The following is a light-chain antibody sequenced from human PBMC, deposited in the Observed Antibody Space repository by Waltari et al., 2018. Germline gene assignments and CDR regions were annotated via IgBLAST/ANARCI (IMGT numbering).Light chain of an antibody. V-gene: IGLV1-40*01. CDR3: QSYDRDLNAVL. J-gene: IGLJ2*01. CDR1: SPSIGDGYG. Sequence: QSALTQAPSVSGAPGPRVTISCTVRSPSIGDGYGVDWYQQMPGSAPKVLIYRDDNRPSGVPGRFSGSKSGTSASLSVTGLHVEDEADYFCQSYDRDLNAVLFGGGTKLTVL. CDR2: RDD.